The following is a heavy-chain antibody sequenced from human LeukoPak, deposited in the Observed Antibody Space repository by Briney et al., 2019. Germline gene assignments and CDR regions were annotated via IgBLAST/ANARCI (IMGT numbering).Heavy chain of an antibody. V-gene: IGHV4-31*03. D-gene: IGHD3-22*01. CDR3: AIYRTPYYYDSSGYYDNWFDP. J-gene: IGHJ5*02. CDR2: IYYSGST. CDR1: GGSISSGGYY. Sequence: SETLSLTCTVSGGSISSGGYYWSWIRQHPGKGLEWIGYIYYSGSTYYNPSLKSRVTMSVDTSKNLFSLKLSSVTAADTAVYYCAIYRTPYYYDSSGYYDNWFDPWGQGTLVTVSS.